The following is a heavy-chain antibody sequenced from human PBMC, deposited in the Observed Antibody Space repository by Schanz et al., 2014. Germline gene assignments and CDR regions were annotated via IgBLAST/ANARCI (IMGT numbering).Heavy chain of an antibody. CDR3: AKTPREYCNYDNCPNWFDS. CDR2: ISGSGAST. J-gene: IGHJ5*01. V-gene: IGHV3-23*04. CDR1: GFSVGNKY. D-gene: IGHD2-15*01. Sequence: EVQLVESGGGLVQPGGSLRLSCAASGFSVGNKYMNWVRQAPGKGLEWVSGISGSGASTYYADSVKGRFTISRDNSNKTVDLQMNSLRAEDTAVYYCAKTPREYCNYDNCPNWFDSWGQGTLVTASS.